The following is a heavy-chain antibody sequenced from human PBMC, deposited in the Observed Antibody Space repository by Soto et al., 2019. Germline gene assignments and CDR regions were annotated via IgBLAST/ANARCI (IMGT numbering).Heavy chain of an antibody. D-gene: IGHD6-19*01. CDR2: IYHSGST. Sequence: SETLSLTCAVSSGSISSSDWWSWVRQPPGKGLEWIGEIYHSGSTNYNPSLKSRVTISVDKSKNQFSLKLSSVTAADTAVYYCAREASSGWYGFDYWGQGTLVTVSS. CDR3: AREASSGWYGFDY. V-gene: IGHV4-4*02. J-gene: IGHJ4*02. CDR1: SGSISSSDW.